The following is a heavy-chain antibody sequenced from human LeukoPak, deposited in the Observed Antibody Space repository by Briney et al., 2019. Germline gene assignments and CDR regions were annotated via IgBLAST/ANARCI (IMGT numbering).Heavy chain of an antibody. Sequence: GGSLRLSCAASGFTFSSFAMSWVRRAPGKGLERVSTISGSSTSTYYADSVQGRFTISRDNAKNSLYLQMNSLRAEDTAVYYCARITSGRSTYYFDYWGQGTLVTVSS. V-gene: IGHV3-23*01. J-gene: IGHJ4*02. CDR3: ARITSGRSTYYFDY. CDR2: ISGSSTST. D-gene: IGHD1-26*01. CDR1: GFTFSSFA.